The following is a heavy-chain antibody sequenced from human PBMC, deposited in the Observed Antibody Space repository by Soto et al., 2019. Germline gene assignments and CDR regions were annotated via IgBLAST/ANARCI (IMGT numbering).Heavy chain of an antibody. J-gene: IGHJ6*02. Sequence: PSQTLSLTCAISGDSVSSNSAAWNWIRQSPSRGLEWLGRTYYRSKWYNDYAVSVKSRITINPDTSKNQFSLQLNSVTPEDTAVYYCARAEYYYDSIGYYFWDYYYGIDVRGQGTTVTGSS. CDR1: GDSVSSNSAA. CDR3: ARAEYYYDSIGYYFWDYYYGIDV. V-gene: IGHV6-1*01. D-gene: IGHD3-22*01. CDR2: TYYRSKWYN.